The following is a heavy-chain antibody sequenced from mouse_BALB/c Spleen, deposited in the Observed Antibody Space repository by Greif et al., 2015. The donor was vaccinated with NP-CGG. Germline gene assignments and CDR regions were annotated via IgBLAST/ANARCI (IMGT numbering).Heavy chain of an antibody. CDR3: ARHGTGKAFPFAY. J-gene: IGHJ3*01. CDR2: ISNGGGST. D-gene: IGHD4-1*01. CDR1: GFAFSSYT. V-gene: IGHV5-12-2*01. Sequence: EVHLVESGGGLVQPGGSLKLSCAASGFAFSSYTMSWVRQTPEKRLEWVAYISNGGGSTYYPDTVKGRFTISRDNAKNTLYLQMSSLKSEDTAMYYCARHGTGKAFPFAYWGQWTLVTVSA.